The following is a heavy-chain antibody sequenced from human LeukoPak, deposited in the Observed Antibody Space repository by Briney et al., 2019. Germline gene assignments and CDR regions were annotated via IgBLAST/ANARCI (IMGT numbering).Heavy chain of an antibody. CDR1: GFTFSNAW. CDR3: ARRGGSGRPYFDY. D-gene: IGHD3-10*01. CDR2: ISSSGSTI. J-gene: IGHJ4*02. Sequence: NPGGSLRLSCAASGFTFSNAWMSWVRQAPGKGLEWVSYISSSGSTIYYADSVKGRFTLSRDNAKNSLYLQMNSLRAEDTAVYYCARRGGSGRPYFDYWGQGTLVTVSS. V-gene: IGHV3-11*01.